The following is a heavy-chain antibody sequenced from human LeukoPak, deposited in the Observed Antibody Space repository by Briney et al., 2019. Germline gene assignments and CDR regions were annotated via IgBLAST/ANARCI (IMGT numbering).Heavy chain of an antibody. CDR2: IKENGNEM. Sequence: GGSLRLSCAASGFTLSNYWLTWVRQAPGKGLEWVANIKENGNEMYYVDSVKGRFTISRDNAKNSLFLQMNSLRVEDTAMYYCARDEEDIVVVLTSITAFDIWGQGTMVTVSS. CDR3: ARDEEDIVVVLTSITAFDI. V-gene: IGHV3-7*01. D-gene: IGHD2-2*01. CDR1: GFTLSNYW. J-gene: IGHJ3*02.